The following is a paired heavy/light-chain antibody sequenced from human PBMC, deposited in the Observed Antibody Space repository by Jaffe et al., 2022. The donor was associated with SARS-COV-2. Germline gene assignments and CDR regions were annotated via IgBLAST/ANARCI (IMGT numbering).Heavy chain of an antibody. D-gene: IGHD2-15*01. CDR3: ARPEGYCSGGSCAVWSIDY. J-gene: IGHJ4*02. V-gene: IGHV1-2*02. CDR2: INPNSGGT. CDR1: GYTFTGYY. Sequence: QVQLVQSGAEVKKPGASVKVSCKASGYTFTGYYMHWVRQAPGQGLEWMGWINPNSGGTNYAQKFQGRVTMTRDTSISTAYMELSRLRSDDTAVYYCARPEGYCSGGSCAVWSIDYWGQGTLVTVSS.
Light chain of an antibody. Sequence: NFMLTQPHSVSESPGKTVTISCTRSSGSIASNYVQWYQQRPGSSPTTVIYEDNQRPSGVPDRFSGSIDSSSNSASLTISGLKTEDEADYYCQSYDSSNPVVFGGGTKLTVL. CDR2: EDN. CDR1: SGSIASNY. CDR3: QSYDSSNPVV. V-gene: IGLV6-57*01. J-gene: IGLJ2*01.